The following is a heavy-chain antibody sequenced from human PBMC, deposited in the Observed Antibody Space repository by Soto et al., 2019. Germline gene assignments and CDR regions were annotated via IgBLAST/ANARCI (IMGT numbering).Heavy chain of an antibody. V-gene: IGHV4-59*08. CDR2: IYYSGST. CDR3: ARQCRGVTCHWFVP. CDR1: GGSISSYY. D-gene: IGHD2-15*01. Sequence: SETLSLTCTVSGGSISSYYWSWIRQPPGKGLEWIGYIYYSGSTNYNPSLKSRVTISVDTSKNQFSLKLSSVTAADTAVYYCARQCRGVTCHWFVPWGQGTLVTVSS. J-gene: IGHJ5*02.